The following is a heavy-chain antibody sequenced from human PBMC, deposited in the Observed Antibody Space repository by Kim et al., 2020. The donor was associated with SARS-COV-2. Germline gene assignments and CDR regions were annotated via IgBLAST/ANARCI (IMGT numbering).Heavy chain of an antibody. J-gene: IGHJ6*02. CDR3: ARHQGPVYYYGMDV. V-gene: IGHV4-39*01. Sequence: PSLKSRATISVDTSKNQFSLKLSSVTAADTAVYYCARHQGPVYYYGMDVWGQGTTVTVSS.